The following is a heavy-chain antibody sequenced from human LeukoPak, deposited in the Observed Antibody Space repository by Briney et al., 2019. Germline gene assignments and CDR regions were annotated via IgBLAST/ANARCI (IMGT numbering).Heavy chain of an antibody. V-gene: IGHV3-30-3*01. D-gene: IGHD3-16*01. CDR1: GFTLSNFD. CDR2: ISYDGSNK. CDR3: ASIPWDGVSLRLGLGDY. J-gene: IGHJ4*02. Sequence: PGGSLRLSCEASGFTLSNFDMSWVRQAPGKGLEWVAVISYDGSNKYYADSVKGRFTISRDNSKNTLYLQMNSLRAGDTAVYYCASIPWDGVSLRLGLGDYWGQGTLVTVSS.